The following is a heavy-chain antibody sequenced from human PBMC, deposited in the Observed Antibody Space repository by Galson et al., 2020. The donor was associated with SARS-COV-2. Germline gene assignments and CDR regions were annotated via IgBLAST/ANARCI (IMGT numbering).Heavy chain of an antibody. Sequence: SETLSLTCTVSGGSIISTSDYWGWIRQPPGKGLEWIGSVFYNGNTYHNPSLKSRVTMSVDTSKSQFSLNLSSVTAADTAVYYCSRHEGVAAQLVDYWGRGILVTVSS. CDR3: SRHEGVAAQLVDY. D-gene: IGHD1-1*01. J-gene: IGHJ4*02. V-gene: IGHV4-39*01. CDR1: GGSIISTSDY. CDR2: VFYNGNT.